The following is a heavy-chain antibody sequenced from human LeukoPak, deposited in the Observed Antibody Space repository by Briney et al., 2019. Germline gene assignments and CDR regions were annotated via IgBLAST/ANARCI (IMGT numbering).Heavy chain of an antibody. D-gene: IGHD2-2*01. Sequence: SETLSLTCAVYGGSFSGYYWSWIRQPPGKGLEWIGEINHSGSTNYNPSLKSRVTISVDTSKNQFSLKLSSVTAADTAVYYCARGYCSSTSCYWRHHYYYYGMDVWGQGTTVTVSS. CDR1: GGSFSGYY. V-gene: IGHV4-34*01. CDR3: ARGYCSSTSCYWRHHYYYYGMDV. J-gene: IGHJ6*02. CDR2: INHSGST.